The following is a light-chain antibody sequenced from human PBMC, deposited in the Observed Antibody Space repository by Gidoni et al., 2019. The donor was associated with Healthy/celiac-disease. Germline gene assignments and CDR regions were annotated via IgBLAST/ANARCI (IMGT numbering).Light chain of an antibody. CDR2: DAS. CDR1: QSVSSY. J-gene: IGKJ1*01. Sequence: EIVLTQSPATLSLSPGERATLSCRALQSVSSYFAWYPQKPRQAPSLLLYDASNRANGIPARFSCSGSWTDFTLTIISLEPEDFAVYYGQQRSNWPRTFGQGTKVEIK. V-gene: IGKV3-11*01. CDR3: QQRSNWPRT.